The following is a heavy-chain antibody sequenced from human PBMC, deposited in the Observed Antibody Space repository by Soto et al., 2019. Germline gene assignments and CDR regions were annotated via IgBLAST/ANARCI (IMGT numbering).Heavy chain of an antibody. V-gene: IGHV1-18*01. CDR3: ARDERGYDILTGYYKAHHFDY. CDR1: GYTFTHFY. D-gene: IGHD3-9*01. Sequence: ASLKVSCKASGYTFTHFYITWVRQAPGQGLEWMGAISPHNFNTNYAQKFRGRVTLTTEKSTNTAYMDLRSLTSDDTAVYYCARDERGYDILTGYYKAHHFDYWGQGVPVTVSS. CDR2: ISPHNFNT. J-gene: IGHJ4*02.